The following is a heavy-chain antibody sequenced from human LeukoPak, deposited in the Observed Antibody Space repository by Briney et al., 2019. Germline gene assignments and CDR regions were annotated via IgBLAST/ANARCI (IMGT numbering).Heavy chain of an antibody. J-gene: IGHJ4*02. CDR3: ARDRSTGSYDY. CDR1: GFTFSNYA. CDR2: IYSSGTI. V-gene: IGHV3-53*01. Sequence: GGSLRLSCAASGFTFSNYAMSWVRQAPGKGLEWVSIIYSSGTIYYADSVKGRFTISRDNSKNTVYLQMNSLRAEDTAVYYCARDRSTGSYDYWGQGTLVSVSS. D-gene: IGHD1-26*01.